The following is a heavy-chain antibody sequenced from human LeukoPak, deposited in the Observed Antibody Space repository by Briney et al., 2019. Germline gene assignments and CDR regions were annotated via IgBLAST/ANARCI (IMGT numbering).Heavy chain of an antibody. CDR3: ARIGGHKIQLWFGGERYYYMDV. D-gene: IGHD5-18*01. V-gene: IGHV4-4*07. J-gene: IGHJ6*03. CDR1: GGSISSYY. Sequence: PSETLSLTCTVSGGSISSYYWSWIRQPAGKGLEWIGRIYTSGSTNYNPSLKSRVTMSVDTSKNQFSLKLSSVTAADTAVYHCARIGGHKIQLWFGGERYYYMDVWGKGTTVTVSS. CDR2: IYTSGST.